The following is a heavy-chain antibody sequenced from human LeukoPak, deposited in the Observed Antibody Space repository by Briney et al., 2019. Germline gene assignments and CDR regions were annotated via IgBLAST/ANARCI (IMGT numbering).Heavy chain of an antibody. J-gene: IGHJ4*02. Sequence: GASVKVSCKASGYTFTGHYIHWVRQAPGQGLEWMGRINPNSGDTNYAQKFQGRVTVTRDTSISTAYMELTRLTYDDTAVYYRARARVSVSPSSDYWGQGTLVTVSS. V-gene: IGHV1-2*06. CDR1: GYTFTGHY. D-gene: IGHD6-6*01. CDR2: INPNSGDT. CDR3: ARARVSVSPSSDY.